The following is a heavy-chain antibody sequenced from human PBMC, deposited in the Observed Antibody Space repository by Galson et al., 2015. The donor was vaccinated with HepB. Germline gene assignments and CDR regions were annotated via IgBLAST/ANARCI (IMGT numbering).Heavy chain of an antibody. J-gene: IGHJ4*02. CDR2: ISSSSSYI. Sequence: SLRLSCAASGFTSSSYSMNWVRQAPGKGLEWVSSISSSSSYIYYADSVKGRFTISRDNAKNSLYLQMNSLRAEDTAVYYCASSTYSSSSFDYWGQGTLVTVSS. V-gene: IGHV3-21*01. CDR1: GFTSSSYS. CDR3: ASSTYSSSSFDY. D-gene: IGHD6-6*01.